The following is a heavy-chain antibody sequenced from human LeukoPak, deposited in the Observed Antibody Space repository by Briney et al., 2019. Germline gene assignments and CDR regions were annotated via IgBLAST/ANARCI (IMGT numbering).Heavy chain of an antibody. Sequence: GGSLRLSCAASGFTFSSYAMSWVRQAPGKGLEWVSAISGSGGSTYYADSVKGRFTISRDNSKNTLYLQMNSLRAEDTAVYYCAKGPRGRYSPYYFDYWGQGTLVTVSS. V-gene: IGHV3-23*01. D-gene: IGHD1-26*01. CDR2: ISGSGGST. J-gene: IGHJ4*02. CDR3: AKGPRGRYSPYYFDY. CDR1: GFTFSSYA.